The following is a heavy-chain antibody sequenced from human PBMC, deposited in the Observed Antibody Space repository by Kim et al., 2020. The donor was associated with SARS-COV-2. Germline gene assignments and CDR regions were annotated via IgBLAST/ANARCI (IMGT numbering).Heavy chain of an antibody. V-gene: IGHV1-69*04. Sequence: SVKVSCKASGGTFSSYAISWVRQAPGQGLEWMGRIIPILGIANYAQKFQGRVTITADKSTSTAYMELSSLRSEDTAVYYCARISFQVVTPYYFDYWGQGTLVTVSS. D-gene: IGHD2-21*02. J-gene: IGHJ4*02. CDR3: ARISFQVVTPYYFDY. CDR2: IIPILGIA. CDR1: GGTFSSYA.